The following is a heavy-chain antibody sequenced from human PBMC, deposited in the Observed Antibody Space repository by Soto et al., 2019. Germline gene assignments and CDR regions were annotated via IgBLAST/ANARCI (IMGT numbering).Heavy chain of an antibody. D-gene: IGHD7-27*01. Sequence: LRLSCAASGFTFSSYWMHWVRQAPGKGLVWVSRINSDGSSTSYADSVKGRFTISRDNAKNTLYLQMNSLRAEDTAVYYCARAWAYYYGMDVWGQGTTITVS. V-gene: IGHV3-74*01. J-gene: IGHJ6*02. CDR1: GFTFSSYW. CDR3: ARAWAYYYGMDV. CDR2: INSDGSST.